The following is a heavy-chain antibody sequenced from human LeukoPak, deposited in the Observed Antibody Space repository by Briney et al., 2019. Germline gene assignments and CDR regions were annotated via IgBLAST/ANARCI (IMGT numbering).Heavy chain of an antibody. Sequence: PGGSLRLSCAASGFTVSSNYMSWVRQAPGKGLEWVSVIYSGGSTYYADSVKGRFTISRDNSKNTLYLQMNSLRAEDTAVYYCAKGSFYDFWSGLFDYWGQGTLVTVSS. D-gene: IGHD3-3*01. V-gene: IGHV3-53*01. CDR1: GFTVSSNY. CDR2: IYSGGST. J-gene: IGHJ4*02. CDR3: AKGSFYDFWSGLFDY.